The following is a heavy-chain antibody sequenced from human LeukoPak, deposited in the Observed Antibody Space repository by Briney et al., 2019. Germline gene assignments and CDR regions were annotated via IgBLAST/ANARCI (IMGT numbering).Heavy chain of an antibody. D-gene: IGHD6-19*01. J-gene: IGHJ5*02. V-gene: IGHV3-73*01. CDR2: IRSKASSYAT. CDR1: GFTFSGSA. CDR3: TRARIAVAGKVNWFDP. Sequence: GGSLRLSCAASGFTFSGSAMHWVRQASGKGLEWVGRIRSKASSYATAYAASVKGRFTISRDDSKNTAYLQMNSLKTEDTAVYYCTRARIAVAGKVNWFDPWGQGTLVTVSS.